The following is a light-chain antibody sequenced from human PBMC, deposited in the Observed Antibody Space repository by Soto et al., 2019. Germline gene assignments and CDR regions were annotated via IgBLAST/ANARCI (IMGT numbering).Light chain of an antibody. V-gene: IGKV1-5*01. CDR3: HQFHSCPIT. CDR2: DAS. CDR1: QSITIG. Sequence: DIQITQSPSTLSASAGDRVTITCRASQSITIGLAWYQQKPGKAPKLLIYDASTLESGVPSRFSGSGSGTEFTLTISRLQPDDFATYYCHQFHSCPITFGQGTRLEIK. J-gene: IGKJ5*01.